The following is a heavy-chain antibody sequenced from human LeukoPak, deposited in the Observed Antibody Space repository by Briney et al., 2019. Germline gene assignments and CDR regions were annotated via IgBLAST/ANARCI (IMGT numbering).Heavy chain of an antibody. CDR2: IYYSGST. Sequence: SETLSLTCTVSGGSISSSSYYWGWIRQPPGKGLEWIGTIYYSGSTYYNPSLKSRVTISVDTSKSQFSLKLSSVTAADTAVYYCARLNWGHYYYGMDVWGQGTTVTVSS. CDR1: GGSISSSSYY. V-gene: IGHV4-39*01. J-gene: IGHJ6*02. D-gene: IGHD7-27*01. CDR3: ARLNWGHYYYGMDV.